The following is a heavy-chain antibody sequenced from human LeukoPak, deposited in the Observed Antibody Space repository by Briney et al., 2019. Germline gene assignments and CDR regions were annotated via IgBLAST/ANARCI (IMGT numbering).Heavy chain of an antibody. J-gene: IGHJ4*02. Sequence: GRSLRLSCAASGFTFSSYAVHWVRQAPGKGLEWVAVISYDGSNKYYADTVKGRFTISRDNSKNTLYLQMNSLRAEDTAVYYCAREPLYNNGWQRHFDSWGQGTLVTVSS. CDR3: AREPLYNNGWQRHFDS. CDR1: GFTFSSYA. CDR2: ISYDGSNK. D-gene: IGHD6-19*01. V-gene: IGHV3-30-3*01.